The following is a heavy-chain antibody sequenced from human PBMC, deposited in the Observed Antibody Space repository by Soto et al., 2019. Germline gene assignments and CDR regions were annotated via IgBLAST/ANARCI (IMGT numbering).Heavy chain of an antibody. J-gene: IGHJ3*02. CDR2: IYYSGST. V-gene: IGHV4-39*01. D-gene: IGHD3-3*01. Sequence: QLPLQESGPGLVKPSETLSLTCTVSGGSISSSSYYWGWIRQPPGKGLEWIGSIYYSGSTYYNPSLKSRVTISVDTSKNQFSLKLSSVTAADTAVYYCARRRYYDFWSGYYGYPGAFDIWGQGTMVTVSS. CDR3: ARRRYYDFWSGYYGYPGAFDI. CDR1: GGSISSSSYY.